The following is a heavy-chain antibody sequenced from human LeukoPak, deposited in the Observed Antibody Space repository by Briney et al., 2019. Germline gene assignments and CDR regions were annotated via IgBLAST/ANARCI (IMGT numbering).Heavy chain of an antibody. Sequence: PSETLSLTCTVSGGSISSGDYYWSWIRQPPGKGLEWIGYIYYSGSTYYNPSLKSRVTISVDTSKNQFSLKLSSVTAADTAVYYCARFSPHYYDSSGYFPWDQGTLVTVSS. CDR1: GGSISSGDYY. V-gene: IGHV4-30-4*01. D-gene: IGHD3-22*01. CDR2: IYYSGST. J-gene: IGHJ5*02. CDR3: ARFSPHYYDSSGYFP.